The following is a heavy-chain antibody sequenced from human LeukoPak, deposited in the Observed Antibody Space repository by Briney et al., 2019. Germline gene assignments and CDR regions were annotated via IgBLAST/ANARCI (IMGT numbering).Heavy chain of an antibody. Sequence: GGSLRLSCAASGFTVSNTYMSWVRQAPGKGLEWVSVIYSGGNTYYADSVKGRFTISRDNSKNTLYLQLNSLRPEDAAVYYCANGPAALISYWGQGTLVTVSS. D-gene: IGHD2-2*01. J-gene: IGHJ4*02. CDR2: IYSGGNT. CDR3: ANGPAALISY. V-gene: IGHV3-66*01. CDR1: GFTVSNTY.